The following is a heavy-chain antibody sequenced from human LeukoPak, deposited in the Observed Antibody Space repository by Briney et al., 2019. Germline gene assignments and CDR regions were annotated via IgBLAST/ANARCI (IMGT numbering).Heavy chain of an antibody. CDR1: GGSFSGYY. CDR2: IYHNGST. D-gene: IGHD5-18*01. J-gene: IGHJ4*02. CDR3: ARDRGYSYGYLDY. V-gene: IGHV4-34*01. Sequence: SETLSLTCAVYGGSFSGYYWSWIRQPPGKGLEWIGSIYHNGSTYYNPSLKSRVTISVDTSKNQFSLKLSSVTAADTAVYYCARDRGYSYGYLDYWGQGTLVTVSS.